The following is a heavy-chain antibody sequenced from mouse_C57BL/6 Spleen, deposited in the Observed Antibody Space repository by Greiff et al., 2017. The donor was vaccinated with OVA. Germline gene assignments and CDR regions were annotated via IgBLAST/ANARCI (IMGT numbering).Heavy chain of an antibody. CDR3: GGYFGSSPSSYWYFDV. J-gene: IGHJ1*03. V-gene: IGHV1-52*01. CDR1: GYTFTSYW. D-gene: IGHD1-1*01. CDR2: IDPSDSET. Sequence: QVQLQQPGAELVRPGSSVKLSCKASGYTFTSYWMHWVKQRPIQGLEWIGNIDPSDSETHYNQKFKDKATLTVDKSSSTAYMQLSSLTSEDSAVYYCGGYFGSSPSSYWYFDVWGTGTTVTVSS.